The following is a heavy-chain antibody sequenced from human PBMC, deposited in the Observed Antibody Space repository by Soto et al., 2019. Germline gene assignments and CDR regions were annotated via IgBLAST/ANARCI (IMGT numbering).Heavy chain of an antibody. CDR2: IIPIFGTA. V-gene: IGHV1-69*06. CDR1: GGTFSSYA. Sequence: ASVKVSCKASGGTFSSYASSWVRQAPGQGLEWMGGIIPIFGTANYAQKFQGRVTITADKSTSTAYMELSSLRSEDTAVYYCAYWGFLEWSPGWFDPWGQGTLVTVS. CDR3: AYWGFLEWSPGWFDP. D-gene: IGHD3-3*01. J-gene: IGHJ5*02.